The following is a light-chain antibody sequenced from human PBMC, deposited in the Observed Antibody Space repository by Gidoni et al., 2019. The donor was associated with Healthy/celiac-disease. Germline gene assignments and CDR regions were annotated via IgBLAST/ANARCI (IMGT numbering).Light chain of an antibody. V-gene: IGKV3-11*01. J-gene: IGKJ4*01. CDR2: DAS. CDR3: QQRSNWPLT. CDR1: QSVSSY. Sequence: SQSVSSYLAWYQQKPGQAPRLLIYDASNRATGIPARFSGSGYGTDFTLTISSLEPEDFAVYYCQQRSNWPLTFGGGTKVEIK.